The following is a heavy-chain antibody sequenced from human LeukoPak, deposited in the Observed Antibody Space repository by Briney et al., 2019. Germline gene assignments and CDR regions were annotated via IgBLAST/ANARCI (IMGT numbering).Heavy chain of an antibody. CDR1: GFTFSSYA. CDR3: AKYKQQLVRTNYFDY. Sequence: GGSLRLSCAASGFTFSSYAMSWVRQAPGKGLGWVSAISGSGGSTYYADSVKGRFTISRDNSKNTLYLQMNSLRAEDTAVYYCAKYKQQLVRTNYFDYWGQGTLVTVSS. V-gene: IGHV3-23*01. CDR2: ISGSGGST. D-gene: IGHD6-13*01. J-gene: IGHJ4*02.